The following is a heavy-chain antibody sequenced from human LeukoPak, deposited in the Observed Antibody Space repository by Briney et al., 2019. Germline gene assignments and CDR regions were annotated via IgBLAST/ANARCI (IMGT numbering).Heavy chain of an antibody. D-gene: IGHD6-13*01. J-gene: IGHJ4*02. CDR3: AKGDHVRYSSSWSNFDY. CDR1: GFTFSSYS. CDR2: ISGSGGST. V-gene: IGHV3-23*01. Sequence: PGGSLRHSCAASGFTFSSYSMNWVRQAPGKGLEWVSAISGSGGSTYYADSVKGRFTISRDNSKNTLYLQMNSLRAEDTAVYYCAKGDHVRYSSSWSNFDYWGQGTLVTVSS.